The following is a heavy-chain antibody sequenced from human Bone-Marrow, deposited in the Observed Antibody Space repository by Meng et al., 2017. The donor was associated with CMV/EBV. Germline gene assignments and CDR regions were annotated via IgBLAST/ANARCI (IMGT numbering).Heavy chain of an antibody. J-gene: IGHJ4*02. CDR3: ARGEGFCNGGACYFDY. V-gene: IGHV4-39*07. D-gene: IGHD2-15*01. Sequence: SETLSLTCTVSGGSVSSGSYYWSWIRQPPGKGLEWIGTIYSSGSTYYSPSLKSRVTISVDTSKDQFSLKVTSVTAADTAVYYCARGEGFCNGGACYFDYWGQGTLVTVSS. CDR1: GGSVSSGSYY. CDR2: IYSSGST.